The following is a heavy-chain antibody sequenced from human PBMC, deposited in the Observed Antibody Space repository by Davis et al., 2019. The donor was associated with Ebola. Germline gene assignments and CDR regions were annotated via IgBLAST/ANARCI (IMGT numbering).Heavy chain of an antibody. D-gene: IGHD3-16*02. Sequence: ASVKVSCKVSGYTLTELSMHWVRQAPGKGLEWMGGFDPEDGETIYAQKFQGRVTITADESTSTAYMELSSLRSEDTAVYYCASCRPDRYYYYYMDVWGKGTTVTVSS. CDR2: FDPEDGET. J-gene: IGHJ6*03. CDR3: ASCRPDRYYYYYMDV. CDR1: GYTLTELS. V-gene: IGHV1-24*01.